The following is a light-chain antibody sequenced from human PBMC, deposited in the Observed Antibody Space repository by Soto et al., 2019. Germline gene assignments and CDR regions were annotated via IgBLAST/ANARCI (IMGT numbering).Light chain of an antibody. CDR3: QQYNSYPWT. J-gene: IGKJ1*01. V-gene: IGKV1-5*01. Sequence: DIQMTQSPSSLSASVGDRVTVPCRASQSISTYLYWYQQKPGKAPKLLIYDVSSLESGVPSRFSGSGSGTEFTLTISSLQPDDFATYYCQQYNSYPWTFGQGTKVDIK. CDR2: DVS. CDR1: QSISTY.